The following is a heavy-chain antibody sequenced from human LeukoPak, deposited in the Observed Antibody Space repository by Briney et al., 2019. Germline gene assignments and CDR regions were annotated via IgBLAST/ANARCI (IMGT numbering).Heavy chain of an antibody. Sequence: GGPLRLSCAASGFTFSGYAMHWVRQAPGKGLEWVAVISYDGSNKYYADSVKGRFTISRDNSKNTLYLQMNSLRAEDTAVYYCARDRYFDWLFDYWGQGTLVTVSS. CDR3: ARDRYFDWLFDY. D-gene: IGHD3-9*01. CDR2: ISYDGSNK. V-gene: IGHV3-30-3*01. CDR1: GFTFSGYA. J-gene: IGHJ4*02.